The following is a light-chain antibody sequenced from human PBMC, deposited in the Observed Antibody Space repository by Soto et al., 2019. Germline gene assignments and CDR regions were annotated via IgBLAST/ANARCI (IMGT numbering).Light chain of an antibody. Sequence: DIQMTQSPSSLSASVGDRVTITCRASQGISNYLAWYQQKPGKVPKLLIYAASSLQSGVPSRFSGSGSGTEFTLPISSLQPDDFATYYCQQYRTFGKGTKVDIK. J-gene: IGKJ1*01. CDR2: AAS. CDR1: QGISNY. CDR3: QQYRT. V-gene: IGKV1-16*01.